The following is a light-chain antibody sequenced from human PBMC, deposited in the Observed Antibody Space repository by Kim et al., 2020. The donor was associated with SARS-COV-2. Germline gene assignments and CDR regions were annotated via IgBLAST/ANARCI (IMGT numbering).Light chain of an antibody. J-gene: IGKJ1*01. V-gene: IGKV1-5*03. Sequence: DIQMTQSPSAMSASVGDRVSITCRASESLGSLLAWFQQRPGKAPDLLIYSTSILEAGVPSRFTGSGSGTEFSLTISSLQPDDFATYYCQQYHTSPWTFGEGTKVDIK. CDR3: QQYHTSPWT. CDR2: STS. CDR1: ESLGSL.